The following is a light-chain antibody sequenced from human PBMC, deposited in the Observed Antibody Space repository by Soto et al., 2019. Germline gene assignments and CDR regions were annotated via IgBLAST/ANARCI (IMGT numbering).Light chain of an antibody. V-gene: IGKV3-11*01. CDR2: DAS. CDR1: QSISSS. Sequence: EIVLTQSPATLSLSPGERVILSCRASQSISSSVAWYQQKPGQTPRLLIYDASSRAPGIPARFSGSGSGTDFTLTITSLEPEDVAVYFCQQRSNSPPFTFGPGTKVNLK. J-gene: IGKJ3*01. CDR3: QQRSNSPPFT.